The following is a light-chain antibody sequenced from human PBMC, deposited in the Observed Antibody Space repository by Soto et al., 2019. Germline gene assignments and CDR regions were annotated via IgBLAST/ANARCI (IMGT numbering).Light chain of an antibody. V-gene: IGLV2-14*01. J-gene: IGLJ1*01. Sequence: QSVLTQPASVSGSPGQSITISCTGTSSDVGGYNYVSWYQQHPGKAPKLMIYEVSNRPSGVSNRFSGSKSGNTASLTISGLQVEDEADYYCSSYTSSFSYVFGNGTKVTVL. CDR1: SSDVGGYNY. CDR2: EVS. CDR3: SSYTSSFSYV.